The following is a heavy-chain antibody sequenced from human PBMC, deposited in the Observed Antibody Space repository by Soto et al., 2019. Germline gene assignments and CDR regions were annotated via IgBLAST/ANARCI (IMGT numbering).Heavy chain of an antibody. V-gene: IGHV3-30-3*01. CDR1: GFTFSNYA. CDR2: ISYDGSNK. D-gene: IGHD3-10*01. Sequence: QVQLVESGGGVVQPGRSLRLSCAASGFTFSNYAIHWVRQAPGKGLEWVAVISYDGSNKYYADSVKGRFTISRDNSKNTVYLQMKSLRAEDTAVYYCARSYGAGSYASRWGQGTMVTVSS. CDR3: ARSYGAGSYASR. J-gene: IGHJ3*01.